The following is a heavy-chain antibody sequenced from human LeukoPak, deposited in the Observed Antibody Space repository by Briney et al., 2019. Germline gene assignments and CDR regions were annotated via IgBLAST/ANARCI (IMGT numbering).Heavy chain of an antibody. Sequence: ASVKLSCKSSGYTFTGYYMHWVRQAPGQGLEWVGGINPNSDGTNYAQKVQGRVNMTGDTSISTAYMELSRLRSDDTAVYYCARSYYDFWSGYYPFDYWGQGTLVTVSS. CDR1: GYTFTGYY. CDR2: INPNSDGT. V-gene: IGHV1-2*02. J-gene: IGHJ4*02. CDR3: ARSYYDFWSGYYPFDY. D-gene: IGHD3-3*01.